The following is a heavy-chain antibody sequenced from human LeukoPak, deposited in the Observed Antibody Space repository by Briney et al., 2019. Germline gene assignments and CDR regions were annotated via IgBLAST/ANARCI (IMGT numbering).Heavy chain of an antibody. CDR3: AKVRPYGTTWFGGVED. V-gene: IGHV3-30*07. CDR2: ISYDGSNK. D-gene: IGHD3-10*01. J-gene: IGHJ4*02. Sequence: GGSLRLSCAASGFTFSSYAMHWVRQAPGKGLEWVAVISYDGSNKYYADSVKGRFTISRDNSKNTLYLQMDSLRVEDTAIYYCAKVRPYGTTWFGGVEDWGQGTLVTVSP. CDR1: GFTFSSYA.